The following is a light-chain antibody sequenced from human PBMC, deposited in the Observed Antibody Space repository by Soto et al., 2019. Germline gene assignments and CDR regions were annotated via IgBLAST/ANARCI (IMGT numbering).Light chain of an antibody. Sequence: QSVLTQPPSVSGAPGQRVTISCTGSSSNIGAGYDVHWYQQLPGTAPKLLLYGNSNRPSGVPDRFSASKTGTSASLAITGLRAGDEAHCYFQWYDSSLSGLVFGGGTKVPVL. J-gene: IGLJ2*01. CDR2: GNS. CDR1: SSNIGAGYD. V-gene: IGLV1-40*01. CDR3: QWYDSSLSGLV.